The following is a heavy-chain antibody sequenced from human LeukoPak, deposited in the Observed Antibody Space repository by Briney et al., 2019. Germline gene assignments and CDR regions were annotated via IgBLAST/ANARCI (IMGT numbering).Heavy chain of an antibody. Sequence: GGSLRLSCAASGNTVSSNYMSWVRQAPGKGLELVSRIYSGGATYYADSVEGRFTISRDNSKNTVYLHMNSLRAEDTAVYHCAISPNPDYFDYWGQGTLVTVSS. CDR3: AISPNPDYFDY. V-gene: IGHV3-53*01. CDR1: GNTVSSNY. CDR2: IYSGGAT. J-gene: IGHJ4*02.